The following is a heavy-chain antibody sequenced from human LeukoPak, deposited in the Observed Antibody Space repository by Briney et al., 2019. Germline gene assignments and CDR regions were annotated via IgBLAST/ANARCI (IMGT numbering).Heavy chain of an antibody. CDR1: GFTFSTYA. CDR3: ARVPGYSGYVVFDGFDM. Sequence: GGSLRLSCAASGFTFSTYAMHWVRQAPGKGLKYVSAISIKGSRTYYANSVKGRFTISRDNSKNTLYLQMGSLRAEDMAVYYCARVPGYSGYVVFDGFDMWGQGTVVTVSS. J-gene: IGHJ3*02. V-gene: IGHV3-64*01. CDR2: ISIKGSRT. D-gene: IGHD5-12*01.